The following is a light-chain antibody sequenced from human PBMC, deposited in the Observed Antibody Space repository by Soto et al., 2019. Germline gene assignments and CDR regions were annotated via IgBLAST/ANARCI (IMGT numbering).Light chain of an antibody. CDR3: QQRSNWLT. CDR1: QSVSSY. V-gene: IGKV3-11*01. CDR2: DAS. J-gene: IGKJ4*01. Sequence: DIVLTQSPATLSFSPGDRATLSCRASQSVSSYLAWYQQKPGPAPRLLIYDASNRATGIPARFSGSGSGTDFTLTISSLEPEDFAVYYCQQRSNWLTFGGGTKVEIK.